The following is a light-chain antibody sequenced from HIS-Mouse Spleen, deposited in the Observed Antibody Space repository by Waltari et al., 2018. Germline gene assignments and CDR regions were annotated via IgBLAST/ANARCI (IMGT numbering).Light chain of an antibody. J-gene: IGLJ2*01. CDR3: CSYAGSSTFVV. CDR1: SSDDGSYNL. Sequence: QSALTQPASVSGSPGQSITISCTGTSSDDGSYNLVSWYQQHPGKAPKLMVYEGSDRPSGVSNRFSGSKSGNTASLTISGLQAEDEADYYCCSYAGSSTFVVFGAGTKLTVL. V-gene: IGLV2-23*03. CDR2: EGS.